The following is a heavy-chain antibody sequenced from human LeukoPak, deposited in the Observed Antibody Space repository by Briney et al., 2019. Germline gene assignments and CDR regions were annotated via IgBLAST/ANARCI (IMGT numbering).Heavy chain of an antibody. D-gene: IGHD4-17*01. J-gene: IGHJ4*02. V-gene: IGHV3-20*04. Sequence: GGSLRLSCAASGFTFDDYGMSWVRQAPGKGPEWVSGINWSGGSTGYADSVRGRFAISRDNAKNSLYLQMNSLRAEDTALYYCARPRLRDYYFDYWGQGTLVTV. CDR2: INWSGGST. CDR1: GFTFDDYG. CDR3: ARPRLRDYYFDY.